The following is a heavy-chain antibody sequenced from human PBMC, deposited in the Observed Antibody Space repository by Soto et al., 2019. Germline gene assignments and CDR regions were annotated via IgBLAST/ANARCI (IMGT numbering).Heavy chain of an antibody. Sequence: SGPTLVNPTQTLTLTCTFSGFSLSTSGMCVSWIRQSPGKALEWLARIDWDDDKYYSTSLKTRLTISKDTSKNQVVLTMTNMDPVDTATYYRARVARSYSGSYTYFDYWGQGTLITVSS. CDR2: IDWDDDK. D-gene: IGHD1-26*01. CDR1: GFSLSTSGMC. J-gene: IGHJ4*02. CDR3: ARVARSYSGSYTYFDY. V-gene: IGHV2-70*11.